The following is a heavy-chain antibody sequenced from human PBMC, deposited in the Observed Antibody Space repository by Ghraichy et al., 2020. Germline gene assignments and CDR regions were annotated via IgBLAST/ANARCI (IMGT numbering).Heavy chain of an antibody. Sequence: ASVKVSCKASGYTFTTYGISWVRQAPGQGLEWMGWISAYNGDTNYAQKLQGRVTMTTETSTSTAYMELRSLRSDDTAVYYCARDTHYYGSGTYDYLDYWGQGTLVTVSS. CDR1: GYTFTTYG. CDR3: ARDTHYYGSGTYDYLDY. CDR2: ISAYNGDT. V-gene: IGHV1-18*04. J-gene: IGHJ4*02. D-gene: IGHD3-10*01.